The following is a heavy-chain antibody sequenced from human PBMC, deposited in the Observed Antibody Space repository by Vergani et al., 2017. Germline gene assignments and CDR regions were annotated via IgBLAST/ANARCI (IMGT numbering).Heavy chain of an antibody. D-gene: IGHD1-26*01. CDR1: GFTFSNYA. J-gene: IGHJ4*02. Sequence: EVQLLESGGGLVQPGGSLRLSCAASGFTFSNYAMSWVRQALGKGLEWVSTISGSGGSTYYADSVKGRLTISRDNSKTTLNLQMNSLRAEDTAVYYCAKSGGSGSQNRGTDYWGQGCLVTVSS. CDR2: ISGSGGST. V-gene: IGHV3-23*01. CDR3: AKSGGSGSQNRGTDY.